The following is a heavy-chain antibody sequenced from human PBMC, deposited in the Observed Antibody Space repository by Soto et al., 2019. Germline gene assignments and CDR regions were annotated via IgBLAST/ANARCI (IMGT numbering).Heavy chain of an antibody. CDR2: MNSDGTST. Sequence: EVQLVESGGGLVQPGGSLRLSCAASGFAFSNYWIHWVRQAPGKGLVWVSRMNSDGTSTSYADSVRGRFTISRDNAKNTLYLQMNSLRAEDTAVYYCPRSGDADYAQIDDAFDICGQWTMVTVSS. D-gene: IGHD4-17*01. V-gene: IGHV3-74*01. CDR3: PRSGDADYAQIDDAFDI. CDR1: GFAFSNYW. J-gene: IGHJ3*02.